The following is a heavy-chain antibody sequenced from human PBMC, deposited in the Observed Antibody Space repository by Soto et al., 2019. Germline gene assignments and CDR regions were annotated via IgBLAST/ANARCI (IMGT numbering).Heavy chain of an antibody. V-gene: IGHV4-59*08. J-gene: IGHJ3*02. D-gene: IGHD3-10*01. Sequence: ETLSLTCTVSGGSISSYYWSWIRQPPGKGLEWIGYIYYSGSTNYNPSLKSRVTISVDTSKNQFSLKLSSVTAADTAVYYCARRGSGSYYMDDIWGQGTMVTVSS. CDR1: GGSISSYY. CDR3: ARRGSGSYYMDDI. CDR2: IYYSGST.